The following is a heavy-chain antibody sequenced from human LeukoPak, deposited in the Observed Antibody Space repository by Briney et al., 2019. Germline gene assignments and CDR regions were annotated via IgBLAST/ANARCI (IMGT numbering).Heavy chain of an antibody. CDR3: ARDHKQPNRYSSWEDWFDP. Sequence: ASVKVSCKASGGTFSSYAISWVRQAPGQGLEWMGGIIPIFGTANYAQKFQGRVTITADESTSTAYMKLSSLRSEDTAVYYCARDHKQPNRYSSWEDWFDPWGQGTLVTVSS. D-gene: IGHD6-13*01. V-gene: IGHV1-69*13. CDR1: GGTFSSYA. CDR2: IIPIFGTA. J-gene: IGHJ5*02.